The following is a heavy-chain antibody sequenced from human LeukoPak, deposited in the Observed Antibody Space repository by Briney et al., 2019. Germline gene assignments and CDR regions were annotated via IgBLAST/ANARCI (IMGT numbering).Heavy chain of an antibody. Sequence: GGSLRLSCAASGFTFRDYGMSWIRQAPGKGLEWVSYISGSSSYTNYADSVKGRFTISRDNAKNSLYLQMNSLRAEDTAVYYCATRGHSSSWYYFDYWGQGTLVTVSS. CDR1: GFTFRDYG. D-gene: IGHD6-13*01. J-gene: IGHJ4*02. V-gene: IGHV3-11*03. CDR3: ATRGHSSSWYYFDY. CDR2: ISGSSSYT.